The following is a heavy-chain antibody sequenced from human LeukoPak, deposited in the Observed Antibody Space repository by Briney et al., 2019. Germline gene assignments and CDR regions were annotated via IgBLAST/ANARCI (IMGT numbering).Heavy chain of an antibody. J-gene: IGHJ4*02. CDR1: GFTVSSNY. CDR3: ARGLRGTYYFDY. CDR2: IYSGGST. Sequence: PGGSLRLSCAASGFTVSSNYMSWVRQAPGKGLEWVSVIYSGGSTYYADSVKGRFTISRDNSKNTLYLQMNSLRAEDMAVYYCARGLRGTYYFDYWGQGTLVTVSS. D-gene: IGHD1-1*01. V-gene: IGHV3-66*01.